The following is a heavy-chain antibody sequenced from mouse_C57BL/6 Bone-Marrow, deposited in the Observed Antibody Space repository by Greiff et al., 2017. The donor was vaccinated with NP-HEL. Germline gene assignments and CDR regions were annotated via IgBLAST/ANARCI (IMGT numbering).Heavy chain of an antibody. J-gene: IGHJ3*01. CDR1: GFTFSSYA. CDR3: TRETRWDGYFAY. V-gene: IGHV5-9-1*02. D-gene: IGHD2-3*01. CDR2: ISRGGDYT. Sequence: EVKLMESGEGLVKPGGSLKLSCAASGFTFSSYAMSWVRQTPEKRLELVAYISRGGDYTYYADTVKGRFTISRDNARNTLYLQMSSLKSEDKAMYYCTRETRWDGYFAYWGQGTLVTVSA.